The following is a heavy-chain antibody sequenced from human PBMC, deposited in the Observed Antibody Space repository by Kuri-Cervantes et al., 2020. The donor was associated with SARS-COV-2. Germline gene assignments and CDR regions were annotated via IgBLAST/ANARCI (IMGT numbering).Heavy chain of an antibody. CDR2: IYYSGST. CDR1: GGSISSYY. CDR3: ARDITIFGVVTENWFDP. J-gene: IGHJ5*02. D-gene: IGHD3-3*01. V-gene: IGHV4-30-4*08. Sequence: SETLSLTCTVSGGSISSYYWSWIRQPPGKGLEWIGYIYYSGSTYYNPSLKSRVTISVDTSKNQFSLKLSSVTAADTAVYYCARDITIFGVVTENWFDPWGQGTRVTVSS.